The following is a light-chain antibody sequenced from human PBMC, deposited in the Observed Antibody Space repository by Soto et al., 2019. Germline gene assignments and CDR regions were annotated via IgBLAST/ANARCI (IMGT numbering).Light chain of an antibody. CDR2: DAS. J-gene: IGKJ2*01. CDR3: QQYGSSPPYT. Sequence: EIVLTQSPATLSLSPGDRATLSCGASQSVSSSYLAWYQQKPGLAPRLLIYDASSRATGIPDRFSGSGSGTDVSLTISRLEPEDFAVYYCQQYGSSPPYTFGQGTKLEIK. CDR1: QSVSSSY. V-gene: IGKV3D-20*01.